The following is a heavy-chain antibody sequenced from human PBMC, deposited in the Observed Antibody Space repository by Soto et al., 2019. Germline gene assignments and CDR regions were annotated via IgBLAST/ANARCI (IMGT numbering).Heavy chain of an antibody. J-gene: IGHJ4*02. D-gene: IGHD6-13*01. CDR3: ARDMGYSSSWYTQPIDY. CDR1: GYTFTSYA. Sequence: QVQLVQSGAEVKKPGASVKVSCKASGYTFTSYAMHWVRQAPGQRLEWVGWINAGNGNTKYSQKFQGRVTITRDTSASTAYMELSSLRSEDTAVYYCARDMGYSSSWYTQPIDYWGQGTLVTVSS. V-gene: IGHV1-3*01. CDR2: INAGNGNT.